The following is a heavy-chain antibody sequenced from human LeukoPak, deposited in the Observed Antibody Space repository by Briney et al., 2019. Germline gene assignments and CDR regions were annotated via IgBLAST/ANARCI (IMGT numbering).Heavy chain of an antibody. J-gene: IGHJ4*02. Sequence: SGGSLRLSCAASGFTFSDYYMSWTRQAPGKGLEWVSYISKDGNTRDHADSVKGRFTISRDNAKNSLYLQMNSLRAEDTAVYYCARVMRSGSPFDYWGQGTLVTVSS. D-gene: IGHD1-26*01. CDR2: ISKDGNTR. V-gene: IGHV3-11*01. CDR3: ARVMRSGSPFDY. CDR1: GFTFSDYY.